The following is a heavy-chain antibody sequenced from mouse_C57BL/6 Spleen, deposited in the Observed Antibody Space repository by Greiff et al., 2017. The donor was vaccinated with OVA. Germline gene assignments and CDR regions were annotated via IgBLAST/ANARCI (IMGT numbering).Heavy chain of an antibody. CDR2: IWSGGST. Sequence: VKLQESGPGLVQPSQSLSITCTVSGFSLTSYGVHWVRQSPGKGLEWLGVIWSGGSTDYNAAFISRLSISKDNSKSQVFFKMNSLQADDTAIYYCARDGYDGAYWGQGTLVTVSA. V-gene: IGHV2-2*01. CDR1: GFSLTSYG. J-gene: IGHJ3*01. CDR3: ARDGYDGAY. D-gene: IGHD2-2*01.